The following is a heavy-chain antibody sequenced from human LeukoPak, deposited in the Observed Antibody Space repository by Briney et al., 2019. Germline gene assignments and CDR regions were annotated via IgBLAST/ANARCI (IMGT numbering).Heavy chain of an antibody. CDR3: ARQSYYDFWSGYLDGMDV. D-gene: IGHD3-3*01. Sequence: GESLKISCKGSGYSFTSYWIGWVRQMPGKGLEWMGIIYPGDSDTRYSPSFQGQVTISVDKSISTAYLQWSSLKASDTAMYYCARQSYYDFWSGYLDGMDVWGQGTTVTVSS. CDR2: IYPGDSDT. V-gene: IGHV5-51*01. J-gene: IGHJ6*02. CDR1: GYSFTSYW.